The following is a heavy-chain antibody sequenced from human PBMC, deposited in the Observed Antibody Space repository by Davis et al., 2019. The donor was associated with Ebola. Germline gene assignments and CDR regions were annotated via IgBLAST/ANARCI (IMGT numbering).Heavy chain of an antibody. CDR3: AAQDIAVAGTKDYYYYGMDV. V-gene: IGHV4-4*02. CDR1: GGSISSSNW. CDR2: IFHSGST. Sequence: MPGGSLRLSCAVSGGSISSSNWWRWVRQPPGKGLEWIGEIFHSGSTNYNPSLKSRVTISVDKSKNQFSLKLTSVTAADTAVYYCAAQDIAVAGTKDYYYYGMDVWGQGTTVTVSS. J-gene: IGHJ6*02. D-gene: IGHD6-19*01.